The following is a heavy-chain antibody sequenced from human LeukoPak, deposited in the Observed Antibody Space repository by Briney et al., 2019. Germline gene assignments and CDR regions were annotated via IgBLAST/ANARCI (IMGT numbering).Heavy chain of an antibody. CDR1: GYTFTSYD. V-gene: IGHV1-8*01. CDR3: ARGRGGSPDFDY. D-gene: IGHD2-15*01. Sequence: ASVKVSCKASGYTFTSYDINWVRQATGQGLEWMGWMNPNSGNTGYAQKFRGRVTMTRNTSISTAYMELSSLRSEDTAVYYCARGRGGSPDFDYWGQGTLVTVSS. J-gene: IGHJ4*02. CDR2: MNPNSGNT.